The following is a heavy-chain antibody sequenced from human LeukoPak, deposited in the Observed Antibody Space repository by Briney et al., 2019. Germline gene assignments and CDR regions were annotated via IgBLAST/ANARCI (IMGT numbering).Heavy chain of an antibody. Sequence: SVKVSCKASGGTFSSYAISWVRQAPGQGREWMGGIIPIFGTANYPQKFQGRVTITSDESTSTAYMELSSLRSEDTAVYYCSSATVTNYYYYYGMDVWGKGTTVTVSS. D-gene: IGHD4-17*01. CDR3: SSATVTNYYYYYGMDV. CDR1: GGTFSSYA. CDR2: IIPIFGTA. J-gene: IGHJ6*04. V-gene: IGHV1-69*13.